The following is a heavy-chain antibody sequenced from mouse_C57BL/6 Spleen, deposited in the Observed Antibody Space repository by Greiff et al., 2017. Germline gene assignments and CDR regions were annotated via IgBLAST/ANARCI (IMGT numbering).Heavy chain of an antibody. J-gene: IGHJ4*01. V-gene: IGHV1-80*01. CDR1: GYAFSSYW. Sequence: QVQLQQSGAELVKPGASVKISCKASGYAFSSYWMNWVKQRPGKGLEWIGQIYPGDGDTNYNGKFKGKATLTADKSSSTAYMQLSSLTSEDSAVYFCARRGLGSEAMDYWGQGTSVTVSS. CDR2: IYPGDGDT. CDR3: ARRGLGSEAMDY.